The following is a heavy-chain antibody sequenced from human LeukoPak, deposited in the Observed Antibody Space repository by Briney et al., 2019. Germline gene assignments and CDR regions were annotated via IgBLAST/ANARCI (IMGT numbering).Heavy chain of an antibody. Sequence: GGSLRLSCAASGFTFSSYWMHWVRQVPGKGLEWVANIKPDGSEKEYVDSMKGRFTISRDNAKNSLFLQANSLRAEDTAVYYCARFGVPYGADVWGQGTTVTVSS. J-gene: IGHJ6*02. CDR2: IKPDGSEK. CDR3: ARFGVPYGADV. CDR1: GFTFSSYW. V-gene: IGHV3-7*04. D-gene: IGHD3-16*01.